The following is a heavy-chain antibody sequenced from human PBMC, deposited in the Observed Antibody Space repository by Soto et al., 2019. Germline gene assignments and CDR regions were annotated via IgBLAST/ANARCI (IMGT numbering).Heavy chain of an antibody. Sequence: QVQLVESGGGVVQPGRSLRLSCAASGFTFSSYAMHWVRQAPGKGLEWVAVISYDGSNKYYADSVKGRFTISRDNSKNTLYLQMNSLRAEDTAVYYCARDRDGYYYGSGSYYSLIWWFDPWGQGTLVTVSS. D-gene: IGHD3-10*01. CDR1: GFTFSSYA. J-gene: IGHJ5*02. CDR3: ARDRDGYYYGSGSYYSLIWWFDP. CDR2: ISYDGSNK. V-gene: IGHV3-30-3*01.